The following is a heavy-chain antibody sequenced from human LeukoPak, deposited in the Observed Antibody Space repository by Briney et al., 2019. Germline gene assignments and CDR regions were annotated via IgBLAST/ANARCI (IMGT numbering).Heavy chain of an antibody. V-gene: IGHV4-59*12. Sequence: SETLSLTCTVSGGSISSYYWSWIRQPPGKGLGWIGYIYYSGSTNYNPSLKSRVTMSGDTSKNQFSLQLSSVTAADTAVYYCARDVGSFDPWGQGTLVTVSS. CDR2: IYYSGST. CDR1: GGSISSYY. D-gene: IGHD1-26*01. CDR3: ARDVGSFDP. J-gene: IGHJ5*02.